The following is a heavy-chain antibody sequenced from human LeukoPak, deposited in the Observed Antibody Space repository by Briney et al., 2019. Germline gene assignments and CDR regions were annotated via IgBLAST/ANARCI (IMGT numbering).Heavy chain of an antibody. V-gene: IGHV4-4*02. D-gene: IGHD4-11*01. CDR3: VRKGPATIADY. CDR1: GGFISSGNW. J-gene: IGHJ4*02. CDR2: IHHSVGT. Sequence: PSETLSLTCAVSGGFISSGNWWGWFRQPPGKGLEWIGEIHHSVGTNYNPSLKSRVAISMDKSKNQFSLDVTSVTAADTAMYYCVRKGPATIADYWGRGTLVTVSS.